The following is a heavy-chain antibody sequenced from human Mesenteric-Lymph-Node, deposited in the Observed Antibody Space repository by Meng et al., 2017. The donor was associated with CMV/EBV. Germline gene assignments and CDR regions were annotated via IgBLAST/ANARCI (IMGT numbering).Heavy chain of an antibody. V-gene: IGHV4-34*01. J-gene: IGHJ4*02. CDR1: WGSFSGYY. D-gene: IGHD3-9*01. Sequence: QVQLHQWGEGLLKPSETLYLTCAVEWGSFSGYYWNWIRQSPEKGLEWIGEINHSGSTTYNPSFTSRIIISVDTSTNQISLNMSSVTAADTAVYYCARGSSYDILTGYFDYWGQGALVTVSS. CDR3: ARGSSYDILTGYFDY. CDR2: INHSGST.